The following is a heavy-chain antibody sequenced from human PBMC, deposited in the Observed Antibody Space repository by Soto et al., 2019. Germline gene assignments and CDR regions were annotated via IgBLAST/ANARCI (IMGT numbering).Heavy chain of an antibody. J-gene: IGHJ5*02. CDR1: GFPFSGYA. CDR3: VEDPLPNGHHRVDP. D-gene: IGHD2-8*01. V-gene: IGHV3-23*01. CDR2: IAGSGGNT. Sequence: EVQLLESGGGLVQPGGSLTLSCAASGFPFSGYAMSWVRQAPGKGLEWVSAIAGSGGNTYYADSVKGRFTISRDNFKNKLELQMKNLRGEDTAIYYRVEDPLPNGHHRVDPWGQGTLVTVSS.